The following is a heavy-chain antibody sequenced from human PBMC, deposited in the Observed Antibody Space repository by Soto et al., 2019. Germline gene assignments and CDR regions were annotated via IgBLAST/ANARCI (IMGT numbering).Heavy chain of an antibody. CDR3: ASGQYITIFGVVLNYGMDV. CDR1: GYTFTSYG. J-gene: IGHJ6*02. Sequence: ASVKVSCKASGYTFTSYGISWVRQAPGQGLEWMGWISAYNGNTNYAQKLQGRVTMTTDTSTSTAYMELRSLRSDDTAVYYCASGQYITIFGVVLNYGMDVWGQGTTVTVSS. V-gene: IGHV1-18*01. D-gene: IGHD3-3*01. CDR2: ISAYNGNT.